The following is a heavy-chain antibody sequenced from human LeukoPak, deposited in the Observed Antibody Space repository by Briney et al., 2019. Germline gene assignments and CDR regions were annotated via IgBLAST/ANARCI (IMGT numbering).Heavy chain of an antibody. D-gene: IGHD2-15*01. CDR3: ATVGYCSGGSPGRYACDWFDP. J-gene: IGHJ5*02. Sequence: VASVKVSCKVSGYTLTELSMHWVRQAPGKGLEWMGGFDPEDGETIYAQKFQGRVTMTEDTSTDTAYMELSSLRSDDTAVYYCATVGYCSGGSPGRYACDWFDPWGQGTLVTVSS. V-gene: IGHV1-24*01. CDR2: FDPEDGET. CDR1: GYTLTELS.